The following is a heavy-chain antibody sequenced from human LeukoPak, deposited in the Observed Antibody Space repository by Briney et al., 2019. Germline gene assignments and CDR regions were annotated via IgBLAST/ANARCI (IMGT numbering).Heavy chain of an antibody. J-gene: IGHJ4*02. D-gene: IGHD1-7*01. CDR1: GFTFSSYA. Sequence: GGSLRLSCAASGFTFSSYAMSWIRQAPGKGLEWVSTISSSGGYTYYADSVKGRFTISRDNSKNTLYLQMNSLRAKDTAVYYCANKDNWNYVIDYWGQGTLVTVSS. V-gene: IGHV3-23*01. CDR2: ISSSGGYT. CDR3: ANKDNWNYVIDY.